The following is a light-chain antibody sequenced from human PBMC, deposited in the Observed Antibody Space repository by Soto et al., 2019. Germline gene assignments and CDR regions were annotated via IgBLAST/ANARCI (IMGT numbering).Light chain of an antibody. CDR1: QSITSY. J-gene: IGKJ5*01. CDR3: QQSYSTPTIT. V-gene: IGKV1-39*01. CDR2: ASS. Sequence: DIQMTQSPSSLSASVGDRVTITCRASQSITSYLNWYQQKPGKAPKILIYASSTLQSGVPSRFSGSVSVTAFTLAISSVQPEDFATYYCQQSYSTPTITGGQGTRLEIK.